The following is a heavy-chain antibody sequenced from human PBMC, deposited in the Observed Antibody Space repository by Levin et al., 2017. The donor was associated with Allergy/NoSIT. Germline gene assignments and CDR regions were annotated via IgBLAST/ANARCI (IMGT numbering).Heavy chain of an antibody. CDR3: ARMYYDILTGYGEIDY. CDR1: GYTFTGYY. D-gene: IGHD3-9*01. J-gene: IGHJ4*02. CDR2: INPNSGGT. V-gene: IGHV1-2*02. Sequence: ASVKVSCKASGYTFTGYYMHWVRQAPGQGLEWMGWINPNSGGTNYAQKFQGRVTMTRDTSISTAYMELSRLRSDDTAVYYCARMYYDILTGYGEIDYWGQGTLVTVSS.